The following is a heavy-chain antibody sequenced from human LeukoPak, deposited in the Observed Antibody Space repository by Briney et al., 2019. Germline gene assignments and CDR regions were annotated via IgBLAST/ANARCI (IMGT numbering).Heavy chain of an antibody. CDR3: ARDGGYCSSTSCYSFDY. CDR1: GYTFTSYA. CDR2: INAGNGNT. J-gene: IGHJ4*02. Sequence: ASVKVSCKASGYTFTSYAMHWVRQAPGQRLEWMGWINAGNGNTKYSQKFQGRVTITRGTSASTAYMELSSLRSEDTAVYYCARDGGYCSSTSCYSFDYWGQGTLVTVSS. D-gene: IGHD2-2*01. V-gene: IGHV1-3*01.